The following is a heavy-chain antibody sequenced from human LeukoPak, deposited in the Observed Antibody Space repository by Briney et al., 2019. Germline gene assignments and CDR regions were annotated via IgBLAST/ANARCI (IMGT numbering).Heavy chain of an antibody. Sequence: SETLSLTCTVSGGSISSSSYYWGWIRQPPGKGLEWIGRIYTSGSTNYNPSLKSRVTISVDTSKNQFSLKLSSVTAADTAVYYCARDYYGSGSFWGYYYMDVWGKGTTVTVSS. D-gene: IGHD3-10*01. CDR3: ARDYYGSGSFWGYYYMDV. J-gene: IGHJ6*03. CDR2: IYTSGST. CDR1: GGSISSSSYY. V-gene: IGHV4-61*02.